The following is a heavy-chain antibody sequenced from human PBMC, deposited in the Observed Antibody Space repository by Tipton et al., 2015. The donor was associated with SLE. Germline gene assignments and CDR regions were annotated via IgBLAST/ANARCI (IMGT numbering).Heavy chain of an antibody. V-gene: IGHV4-34*01. CDR1: GGSFSGYY. CDR2: INRTGST. CDR3: ARGLFGWELPY. J-gene: IGHJ4*02. D-gene: IGHD2-15*01. Sequence: TLSLTCAVYGGSFSGYYCSWIRQPPGKGLEWIGEINRTGSTNYNPSLKSRVTISVDTSKKQFSLKLSSVTAADTAVYFCARGLFGWELPYWGQGTLVTVSS.